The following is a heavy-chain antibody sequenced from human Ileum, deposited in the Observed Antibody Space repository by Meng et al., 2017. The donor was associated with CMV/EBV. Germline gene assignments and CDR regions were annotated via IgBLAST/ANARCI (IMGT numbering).Heavy chain of an antibody. D-gene: IGHD6-19*01. V-gene: IGHV4-4*07. Sequence: QEPGPGLGKPSETLSLPWTVSGGSISPYSWSWIRQPAGKGLEWIGRIYTSGTTIYNPSLKSRVTMSVDTSKNQFSLKLSSVTVADTAVYYCARVGAVAGVEGNWFDHWGQGTLVTVSS. CDR1: GGSISPYS. J-gene: IGHJ5*02. CDR2: IYTSGTT. CDR3: ARVGAVAGVEGNWFDH.